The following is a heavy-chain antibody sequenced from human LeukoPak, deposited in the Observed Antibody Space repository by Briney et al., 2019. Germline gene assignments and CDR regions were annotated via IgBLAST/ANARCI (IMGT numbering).Heavy chain of an antibody. CDR2: ISYDGSNK. CDR1: GFTFSSYA. CDR3: AKEDYSGSYNWFDP. D-gene: IGHD1-26*01. V-gene: IGHV3-30-3*01. J-gene: IGHJ5*02. Sequence: GGSLRLSCAASGFTFSSYAMHWVRQAPGKGLEWVAVISYDGSNKYYADSVKGRFTISRDNSKNTLYLQMSSLRAEDTAVYYCAKEDYSGSYNWFDPWGQGTLVTVSS.